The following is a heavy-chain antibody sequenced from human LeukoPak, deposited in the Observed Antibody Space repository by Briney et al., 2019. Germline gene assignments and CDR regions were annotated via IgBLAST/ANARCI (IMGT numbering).Heavy chain of an antibody. V-gene: IGHV3-30*02. J-gene: IGHJ5*02. CDR1: GFTFSSYG. CDR3: AKTYGSGPQGGFDP. CDR2: IRYDGSNK. D-gene: IGHD3-10*01. Sequence: GGSLRLSCAASGFTFSSYGMHWVRQAPGKGLEWVAFIRYDGSNKYYADSVKGRFTISRDNSKNTLYLQTNSLRAEDTAVYYCAKTYGSGPQGGFDPWGQGTLVTVSS.